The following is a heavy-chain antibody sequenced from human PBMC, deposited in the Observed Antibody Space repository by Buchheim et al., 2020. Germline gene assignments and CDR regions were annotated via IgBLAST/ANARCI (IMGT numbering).Heavy chain of an antibody. CDR1: GFTFSSYA. J-gene: IGHJ4*02. Sequence: QVQLVESGGGVVQPGRSLRLSCAASGFTFSSYAMHWVRQAPGKGLEWVAVISYDGSNKYYADSVKGRFTISRDNSKNTLYLQMNSLRAEETAVYYCARDQGEWLRSFDYWGEGTL. CDR3: ARDQGEWLRSFDY. D-gene: IGHD5-12*01. CDR2: ISYDGSNK. V-gene: IGHV3-30*04.